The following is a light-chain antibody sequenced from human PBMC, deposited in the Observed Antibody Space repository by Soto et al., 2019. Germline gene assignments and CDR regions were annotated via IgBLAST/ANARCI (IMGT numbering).Light chain of an antibody. V-gene: IGLV2-14*01. Sequence: QSALTQPASVSGSPGQSITISCTGTSSDVGGYNYVSWYQQHPGKAPKLMIYEVSNRPSGVSNRFSGSKSGNTASLTISGLQAEDEADYYCSSYTRSTTLVVIGGGTKVTVL. J-gene: IGLJ2*01. CDR2: EVS. CDR3: SSYTRSTTLVV. CDR1: SSDVGGYNY.